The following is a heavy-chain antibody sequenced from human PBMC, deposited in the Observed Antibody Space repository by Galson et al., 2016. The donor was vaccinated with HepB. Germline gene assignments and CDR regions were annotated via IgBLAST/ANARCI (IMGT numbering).Heavy chain of an antibody. CDR3: ARIFYDRLTRDYYGMDV. CDR1: GFSFSTYD. J-gene: IGHJ6*02. V-gene: IGHV3-13*04. CDR2: IGSDGGT. D-gene: IGHD3-9*01. Sequence: SLRLSCAGSGFSFSTYDTHWVRQATGKGLEWVSAIGSDGGTYYSGSVKGRFTISRDNAKNSLYLQMDSLRDGDTAVYYCARIFYDRLTRDYYGMDVWGQGTTVTVSS.